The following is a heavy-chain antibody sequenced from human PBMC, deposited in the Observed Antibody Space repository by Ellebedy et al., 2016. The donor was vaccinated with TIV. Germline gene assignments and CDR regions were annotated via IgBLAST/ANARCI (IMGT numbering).Heavy chain of an antibody. J-gene: IGHJ4*02. CDR1: GFTFNNYA. Sequence: PGGSLRLSCAASGFTFNNYAMSWVRQAPGKGLEWVSTISHTGSRTYYANSVEGRFIISRDNSKRTLYLQMNSLRAKDTAVYYCAKGRGGGSDSSAPRYYFDSWGLGTLVTVSS. CDR3: AKGRGGGSDSSAPRYYFDS. V-gene: IGHV3-23*01. D-gene: IGHD6-19*01. CDR2: ISHTGSRT.